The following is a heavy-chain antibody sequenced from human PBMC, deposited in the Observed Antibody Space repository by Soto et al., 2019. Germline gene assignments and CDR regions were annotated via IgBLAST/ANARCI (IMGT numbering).Heavy chain of an antibody. Sequence: QVQLVQSGAEVKEPGSSVKVSCKATGDLFNNNAFNWVRQAPGQGLEWMGRISPLFSTTNYAQKFQVRVTISADELTTIVYLEESNVESEDTAMYYCAASSSVAAAGYFKFWGQGTLVTVSP. CDR3: AASSSVAAAGYFKF. J-gene: IGHJ4*02. CDR2: ISPLFSTT. CDR1: GDLFNNNA. V-gene: IGHV1-69*01. D-gene: IGHD6-13*01.